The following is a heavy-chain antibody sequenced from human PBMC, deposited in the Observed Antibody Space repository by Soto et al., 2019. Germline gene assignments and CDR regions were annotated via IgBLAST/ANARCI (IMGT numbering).Heavy chain of an antibody. CDR1: GGSITTSGDY. J-gene: IGHJ5*02. V-gene: IGHV4-31*03. Sequence: KASETLSLTCTVSGGSITTSGDYWSWIRQHPGKGLEWIGYISHSGITEYNPSLKSRLTLSIDTSKNQFSLEMNSVTAADTAVYFCARASHDYYYGWFDPWGQGTPVTRLL. CDR2: ISHSGIT. D-gene: IGHD1-26*01. CDR3: ARASHDYYYGWFDP.